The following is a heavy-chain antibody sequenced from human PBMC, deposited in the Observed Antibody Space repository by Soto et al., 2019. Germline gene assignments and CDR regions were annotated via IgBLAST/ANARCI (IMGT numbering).Heavy chain of an antibody. CDR1: GYTFTSYG. CDR3: ARDRPLLWFGEPGDPYYFDY. J-gene: IGHJ4*02. Sequence: ASVKVSCKASGYTFTSYGISWVRQAPGQGLEWMGWISAYNGNTNYAQKLQGRVTMTTDTSTSTAYMELRSLRSDDTAVYYCARDRPLLWFGEPGDPYYFDYWGQGTLVTVSS. V-gene: IGHV1-18*01. D-gene: IGHD3-10*01. CDR2: ISAYNGNT.